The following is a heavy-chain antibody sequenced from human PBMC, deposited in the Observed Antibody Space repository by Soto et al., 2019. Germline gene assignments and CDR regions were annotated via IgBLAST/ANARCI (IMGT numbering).Heavy chain of an antibody. D-gene: IGHD3-3*01. CDR1: GFTFTSSA. Sequence: SVKVSCKASGFTFTSSAVQWVRQARGQRLEWIGWIVVGSGNTNYAQKFQERVTITRDMSTSTAYTELSSLRSEDTAVYYCAAARGDFWSGFDVYYYGMDVWGQGTTVTVSS. CDR3: AAARGDFWSGFDVYYYGMDV. V-gene: IGHV1-58*01. J-gene: IGHJ6*02. CDR2: IVVGSGNT.